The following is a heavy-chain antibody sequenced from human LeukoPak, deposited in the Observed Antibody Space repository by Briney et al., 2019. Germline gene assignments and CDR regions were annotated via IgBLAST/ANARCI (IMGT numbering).Heavy chain of an antibody. Sequence: SRPTLVNPTQPLTLTCTFSGFSLSTRGMRVRWSRQPPVKALEWLATIDWDDDKFYSTALKPRLTISKNTSKNQVGLTMTNMDPVDSATSDGALRACTYGAAYMDVWGKGTTVTVSS. CDR1: GFSLSTRGMR. V-gene: IGHV2-70*04. D-gene: IGHD4-17*01. J-gene: IGHJ6*03. CDR2: IDWDDDK. CDR3: ALRACTYGAAYMDV.